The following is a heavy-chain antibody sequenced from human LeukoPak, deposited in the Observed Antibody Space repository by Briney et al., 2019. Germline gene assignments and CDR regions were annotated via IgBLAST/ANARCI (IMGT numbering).Heavy chain of an antibody. J-gene: IGHJ4*02. CDR1: GFTFSSYW. CDR3: ARRYTAIPRAFQFDY. V-gene: IGHV3-7*01. CDR2: IKEDGSDK. Sequence: GGSLRLSCAASGFTFSSYWMSWVRQAPGKGLAWVANIKEDGSDKYYVASVKGRFIISRDNTKNSLYLQMNNLRAEDTAVYYCARRYTAIPRAFQFDYWGQGILVTVSS. D-gene: IGHD3-9*01.